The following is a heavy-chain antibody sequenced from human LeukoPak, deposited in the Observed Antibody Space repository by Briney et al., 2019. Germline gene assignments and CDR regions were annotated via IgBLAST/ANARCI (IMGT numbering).Heavy chain of an antibody. CDR2: ISGSGRTM. Sequence: PGGSLRLSCAASGFTFSSYEMNWVRQAPGKGLEWVSYISGSGRTMSYADSVKGRFTISRDNAKNSLYLQMNSLRVEDTAVYHCARPRVGYSWFDPWGQGTLVTVSS. J-gene: IGHJ5*02. CDR1: GFTFSSYE. CDR3: ARPRVGYSWFDP. V-gene: IGHV3-48*03. D-gene: IGHD5-12*01.